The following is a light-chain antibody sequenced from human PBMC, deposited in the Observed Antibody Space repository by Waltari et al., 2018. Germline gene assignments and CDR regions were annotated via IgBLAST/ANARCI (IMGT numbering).Light chain of an antibody. J-gene: IGLJ2*01. CDR1: RLRRYY. CDR2: DKN. CDR3: HSRDATGVGGS. V-gene: IGLV3-19*01. Sequence: SSELTQDPVVSVAMGQTVRITCQGDRLRRYYASWNQQRPGQSPILVMFDKNNRPSGVPDRFSGSSSDNSASVTITGAQAEDEASYYCHSRDATGVGGSFGGGTKLTVL.